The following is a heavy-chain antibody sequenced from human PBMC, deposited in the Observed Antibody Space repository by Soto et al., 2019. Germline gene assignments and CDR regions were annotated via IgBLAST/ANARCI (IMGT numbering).Heavy chain of an antibody. CDR2: ISGSGGST. Sequence: GGSLRLSCAASGFTFSSYAMSWVRQAPGKGLEWVSAISGSGGSTYYADSVKGRFTISRDNSKNTRYLQMNSLRAEDTAVYYCANTISRPYYDFWSGYYKTGDKYYYYGMDVWGQGTTVTVSS. CDR3: ANTISRPYYDFWSGYYKTGDKYYYYGMDV. J-gene: IGHJ6*02. CDR1: GFTFSSYA. D-gene: IGHD3-3*01. V-gene: IGHV3-23*01.